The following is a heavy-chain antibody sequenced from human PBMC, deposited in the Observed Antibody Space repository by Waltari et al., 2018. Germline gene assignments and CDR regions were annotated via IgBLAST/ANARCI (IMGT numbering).Heavy chain of an antibody. D-gene: IGHD2-15*01. V-gene: IGHV1-3*01. CDR1: GYTFTSYA. CDR3: ARGVRYCSGGSCYTY. J-gene: IGHJ4*02. Sequence: QVQLVQSGAEVKKPGASVKVSCKASGYTFTSYAMHWVRQAPGQRLEWMGWINAGNGNTKYSQKFQGRVTITRETSASTAYMELSSLRSEDTAVYYCARGVRYCSGGSCYTYWGQGTLVTVSS. CDR2: INAGNGNT.